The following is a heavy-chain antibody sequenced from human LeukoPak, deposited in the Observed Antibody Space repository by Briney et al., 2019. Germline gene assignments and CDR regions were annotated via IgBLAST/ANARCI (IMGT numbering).Heavy chain of an antibody. CDR2: ISSSSSYI. V-gene: IGHV3-21*01. Sequence: PGGSLRLSCAASGFTFTSYSTNWVRQAPGKGLEWVSSISSSSSYIYYADSVKGRFTISRDNAKNSLYLQMNSLRAEDTAVYYCARGGTYSSSWYLDYWGQGTLVTVSS. D-gene: IGHD6-13*01. CDR1: GFTFTSYS. J-gene: IGHJ4*02. CDR3: ARGGTYSSSWYLDY.